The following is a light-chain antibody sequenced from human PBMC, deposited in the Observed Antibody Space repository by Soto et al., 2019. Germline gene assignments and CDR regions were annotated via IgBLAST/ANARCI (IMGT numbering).Light chain of an antibody. CDR1: NIGGRN. J-gene: IGLJ2*01. V-gene: IGLV3-21*02. Sequence: SYELTQPPSLSVAPGRTARITCGGDNIGGRNAHWYQQKAGQAPILVVYDDSDRPSGIPERFSGSNSGNTATLSISRVEAGDEAAYYCQVWDPASDVVFGGGTKLTVL. CDR3: QVWDPASDVV. CDR2: DDS.